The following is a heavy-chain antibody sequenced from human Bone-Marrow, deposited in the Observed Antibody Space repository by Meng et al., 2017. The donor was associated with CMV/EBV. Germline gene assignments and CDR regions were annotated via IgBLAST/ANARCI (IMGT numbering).Heavy chain of an antibody. CDR3: ARVGPVGDIVVVPAAPLDY. V-gene: IGHV3-20*04. Sequence: GESLKISCAAPGFTFSNAWMSWVRQAPGKGLEWVSGINWNGGSTGYADSVKGRFTISRDNAKNSLYLQMNSLRAEDTALYYCARVGPVGDIVVVPAAPLDYWGQGTLVTVSS. CDR1: GFTFSNAW. J-gene: IGHJ4*02. D-gene: IGHD2-2*01. CDR2: INWNGGST.